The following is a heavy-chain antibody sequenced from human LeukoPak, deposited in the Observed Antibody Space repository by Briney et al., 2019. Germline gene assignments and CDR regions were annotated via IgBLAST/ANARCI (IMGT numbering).Heavy chain of an antibody. Sequence: PSETLSLTCAVYGGSFSGYYWSWIRQPPGKGLEWIGEINHSGSTNYNPSLKSRVTISVDTSKNQFSLKLSSVTAADTAVYYCARDGDYVWGSYRYMGIAFDIWGQGTMVTVSS. CDR2: INHSGST. J-gene: IGHJ3*02. CDR3: ARDGDYVWGSYRYMGIAFDI. V-gene: IGHV4-34*01. D-gene: IGHD3-16*02. CDR1: GGSFSGYY.